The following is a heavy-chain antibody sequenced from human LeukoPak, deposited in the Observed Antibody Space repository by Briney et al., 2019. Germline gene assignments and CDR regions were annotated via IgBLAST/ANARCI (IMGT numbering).Heavy chain of an antibody. CDR2: ISASGSRP. CDR1: GFTFNNYG. V-gene: IGHV3-23*01. D-gene: IGHD3-10*01. Sequence: GGSLRLSCTASGFTFNNYGMSWVRQAPGKGLEWVAAISASGSRPFYADSVKGRFTISRDNSKNTLDLQMNSLRVADTHVYYRAKGVYGSGSYRDYLEQWGQGTLVPVSS. J-gene: IGHJ1*01. CDR3: AKGVYGSGSYRDYLEQ.